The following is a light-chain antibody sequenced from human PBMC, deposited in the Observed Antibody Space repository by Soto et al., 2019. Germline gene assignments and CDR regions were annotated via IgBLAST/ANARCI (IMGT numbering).Light chain of an antibody. CDR1: QSVSSN. Sequence: EILLTQSPSALSVSPGERATLSCRASQSVSSNLAWYQQKPGQAPRLLIYDASNRATGIPARFSGSGSGTDFTLTISSLEPEDFAVYYCQQITFGQGTRLEIK. CDR2: DAS. CDR3: QQIT. V-gene: IGKV3-11*01. J-gene: IGKJ5*01.